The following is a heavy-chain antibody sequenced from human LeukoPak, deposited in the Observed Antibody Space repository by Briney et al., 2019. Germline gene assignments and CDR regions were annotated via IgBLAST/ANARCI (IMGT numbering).Heavy chain of an antibody. D-gene: IGHD1-26*01. J-gene: IGHJ5*02. CDR3: ARTRYSGSSLAYNWFDP. Sequence: RASVKVSCKASGYTFTSYYMHWVRQAPGQGLEWMGIINPSGGSTSYAQKFQGRTTMTRDTSTSTVYMELSSLRSEDTAVYYCARTRYSGSSLAYNWFDPWGQGTLVTVSS. CDR1: GYTFTSYY. CDR2: INPSGGST. V-gene: IGHV1-46*01.